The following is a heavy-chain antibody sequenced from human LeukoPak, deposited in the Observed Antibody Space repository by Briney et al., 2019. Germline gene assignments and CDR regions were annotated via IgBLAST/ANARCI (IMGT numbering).Heavy chain of an antibody. CDR3: AKDMGSRATNFDY. D-gene: IGHD1-1*01. J-gene: IGHJ4*02. V-gene: IGHV3-23*01. CDR1: GLTFSNYA. Sequence: GGSLRLSCAASGLTFSNYAISWVRQAPGKGLEWVSSISSSAVSSYYADSVKGRFTISRDNSKNTLYLQMNSLTAEGTAVYYCAKDMGSRATNFDYWGQGTLVTVSS. CDR2: ISSSAVSS.